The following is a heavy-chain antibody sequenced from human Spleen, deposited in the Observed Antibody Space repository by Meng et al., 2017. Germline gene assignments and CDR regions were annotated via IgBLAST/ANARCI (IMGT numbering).Heavy chain of an antibody. J-gene: IGHJ4*02. Sequence: GESLKISCAASGFTVSSNYMSWVRQAPGKGLEWVSVIYSGGSTYYADTVKGRFTISRDNSKNTLYLQMTSLRVEDTDVYYCAKEIRPNDYWGQGTRVTVSS. CDR3: AKEIRPNDY. V-gene: IGHV3-53*01. D-gene: IGHD5-24*01. CDR2: IYSGGST. CDR1: GFTVSSNY.